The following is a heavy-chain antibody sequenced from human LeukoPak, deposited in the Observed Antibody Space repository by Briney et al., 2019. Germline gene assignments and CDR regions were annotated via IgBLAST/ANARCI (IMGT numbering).Heavy chain of an antibody. CDR3: ARGYYDFWSGYYMFPEDYYGMDV. J-gene: IGHJ6*02. CDR2: ISAYNGNT. V-gene: IGHV1-18*01. CDR1: GGTFSSYA. D-gene: IGHD3-3*01. Sequence: ASVKVSCKASGGTFSSYAISWVRQAPGQGLEWMGWISAYNGNTNYAQKLQGRVTMTTDTSTSTAYMELRSLRSDDTAVYYCARGYYDFWSGYYMFPEDYYGMDVWGQGTTVTVSS.